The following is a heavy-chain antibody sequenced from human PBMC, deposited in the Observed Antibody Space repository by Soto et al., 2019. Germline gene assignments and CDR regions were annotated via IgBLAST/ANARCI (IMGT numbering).Heavy chain of an antibody. CDR1: GFTFSSYA. J-gene: IGHJ6*02. CDR3: AKGTRYCSGGTCYYYYGLDV. V-gene: IGHV3-23*01. CDR2: TSDSGGST. D-gene: IGHD2-15*01. Sequence: PGGSLRLSCAASGFTFSSYAMSWVRQAPGEGLVWVSSTSDSGGSTYYADSMKGRFTISRDNSENTLYLQMNSLRAEDTAVYYCAKGTRYCSGGTCYYYYGLDVWGQGTTVTVSS.